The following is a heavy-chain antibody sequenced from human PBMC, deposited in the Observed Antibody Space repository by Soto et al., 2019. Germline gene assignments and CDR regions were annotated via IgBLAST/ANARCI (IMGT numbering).Heavy chain of an antibody. CDR2: ISSNGGST. D-gene: IGHD5-12*01. V-gene: IGHV3-64D*08. CDR3: VKGSSRDGYNPLRWYYYGMDV. J-gene: IGHJ6*02. Sequence: GGSLRLSCSASGFTFSSYAMHWVRQAPGKGLEYVSAISSNGGSTYYADSVKGRLTISRDNSKNTLYLQMSSLRAEDTAVYYCVKGSSRDGYNPLRWYYYGMDVWGQGTTVTVSS. CDR1: GFTFSSYA.